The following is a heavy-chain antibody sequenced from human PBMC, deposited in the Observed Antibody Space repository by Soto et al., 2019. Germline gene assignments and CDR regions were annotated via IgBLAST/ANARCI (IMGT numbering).Heavy chain of an antibody. CDR1: GYSFTSYW. V-gene: IGHV5-10-1*01. CDR3: ARHYGFSYYDFWSGYYTSYGMDV. D-gene: IGHD3-3*01. Sequence: ESLKISCKGSGYSFTSYWISWVRQMPGKGLEWMGRIDPSDSYTNYSPSFQGHVTISADKSISTAYLQWSSLKASDTAMYYCARHYGFSYYDFWSGYYTSYGMDVWGQGTTVIVSS. CDR2: IDPSDSYT. J-gene: IGHJ6*02.